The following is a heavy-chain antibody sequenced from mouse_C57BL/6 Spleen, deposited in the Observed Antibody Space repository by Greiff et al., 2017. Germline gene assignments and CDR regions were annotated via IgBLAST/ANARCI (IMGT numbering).Heavy chain of an antibody. CDR1: GFTFSSYA. D-gene: IGHD1-1*01. CDR3: ARTHYYGSSPRFYAMDY. V-gene: IGHV5-6*03. CDR2: ISSGGSYT. J-gene: IGHJ4*01. Sequence: EVMLVESGGGLVKPGGSLKLSCAASGFTFSSYAMSWVRQTPDKRLEWVATISSGGSYTYYPDSVKGRFTIYRDNAKNTLYLQMGSLKSEDTAMYYCARTHYYGSSPRFYAMDYWGQGTSVTVSS.